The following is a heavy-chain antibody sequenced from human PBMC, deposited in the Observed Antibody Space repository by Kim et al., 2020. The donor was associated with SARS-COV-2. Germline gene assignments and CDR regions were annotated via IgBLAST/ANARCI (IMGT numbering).Heavy chain of an antibody. CDR2: ISYDGSNK. CDR1: GFTFSSYG. CDR3: AKDLGYYDSSGYGSPGPDY. D-gene: IGHD3-22*01. J-gene: IGHJ4*02. Sequence: GGSLRLSCAASGFTFSSYGMHWVRQAPGKGLEWVAVISYDGSNKYYADSVKGRFTISRDNSKNTLYLQMNSLRAEDTAVYYCAKDLGYYDSSGYGSPGPDYWGQGTLVTVSS. V-gene: IGHV3-30*18.